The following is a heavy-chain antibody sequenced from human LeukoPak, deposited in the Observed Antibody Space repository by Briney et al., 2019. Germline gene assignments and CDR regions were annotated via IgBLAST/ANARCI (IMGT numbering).Heavy chain of an antibody. CDR1: GFTFSSYA. D-gene: IGHD5-12*01. Sequence: GGSLRLSCAASGFTFSSYAMSWVRQAPGKGLEWVSAISGSGGSTYYADSVKGRFTISRDNSKNTLYLQMNSLRAEDTAVYYCARVPSGYGFYFDYWGQGTLVTVSS. CDR3: ARVPSGYGFYFDY. J-gene: IGHJ4*02. CDR2: ISGSGGST. V-gene: IGHV3-23*01.